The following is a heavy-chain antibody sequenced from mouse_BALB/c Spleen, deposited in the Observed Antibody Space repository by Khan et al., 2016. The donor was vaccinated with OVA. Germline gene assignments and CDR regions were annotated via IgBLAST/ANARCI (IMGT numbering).Heavy chain of an antibody. Sequence: EVKLLESGGGLVQPGGSLKLSCAASGFDFSRYWMSWVRQAPGKGLEWIGEINPDSSTINYTPSLKDKFIISRDNAKNTLSLQMSKVRSEDTALYYCARLGYYGYFNVWGAGTTVTVSS. CDR1: GFDFSRYW. J-gene: IGHJ1*01. CDR2: INPDSSTI. CDR3: ARLGYYGYFNV. D-gene: IGHD2-2*01. V-gene: IGHV4-1*02.